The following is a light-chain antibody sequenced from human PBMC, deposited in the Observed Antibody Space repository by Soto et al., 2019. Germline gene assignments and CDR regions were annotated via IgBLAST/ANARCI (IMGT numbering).Light chain of an antibody. Sequence: QSVLTQPGSVSGSPGQSITISCTGTSSDVGSYKFVSWYQQYPGKAPKLMIYEGSKRPSGVSDRFSGSKSGNTASPTISGLQAEDEDDYFCCSYAGGSNVFGAGTKVTVL. CDR1: SSDVGSYKF. CDR3: CSYAGGSNV. V-gene: IGLV2-23*03. CDR2: EGS. J-gene: IGLJ1*01.